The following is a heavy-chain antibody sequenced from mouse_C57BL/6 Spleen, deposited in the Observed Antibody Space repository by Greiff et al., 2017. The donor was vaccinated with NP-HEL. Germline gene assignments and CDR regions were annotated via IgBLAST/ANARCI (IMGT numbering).Heavy chain of an antibody. CDR1: GYAFTNYL. Sequence: QVQLQQSGAELVRPGTSVKVSCKASGYAFTNYLIEWVKQRPGPGLEWIGVINPGSGGTNYNEKFKGKATLTADKSSSTAYMQLSSLTSEDSAVYFCARSSTMVTDFDYWGQGTTLTVSS. CDR3: ARSSTMVTDFDY. V-gene: IGHV1-54*01. J-gene: IGHJ2*01. D-gene: IGHD2-2*01. CDR2: INPGSGGT.